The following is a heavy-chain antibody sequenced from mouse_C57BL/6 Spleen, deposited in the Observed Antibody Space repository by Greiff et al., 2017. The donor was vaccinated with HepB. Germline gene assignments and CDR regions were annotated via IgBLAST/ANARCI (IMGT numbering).Heavy chain of an antibody. Sequence: VQLKQSGGGLVKPGGSLKLSCAASGFTFSDYGMHWVRQAPEKGLEWVAYISSGSSTIYYADTVKGRFTISRDNAKNTLFLQMTSLRSEDTAMYYCARWYYGNYFDYWGQGTTLTVSS. J-gene: IGHJ2*01. D-gene: IGHD2-1*01. CDR1: GFTFSDYG. V-gene: IGHV5-17*01. CDR2: ISSGSSTI. CDR3: ARWYYGNYFDY.